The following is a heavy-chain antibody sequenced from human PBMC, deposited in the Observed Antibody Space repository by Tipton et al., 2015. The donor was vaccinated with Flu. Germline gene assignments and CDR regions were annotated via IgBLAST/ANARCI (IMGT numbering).Heavy chain of an antibody. V-gene: IGHV3-53*01. J-gene: IGHJ4*02. CDR2: LYSGGTT. CDR3: ARGYYYDCTAKGAFAC. D-gene: IGHD3-22*01. CDR1: GFTVSNNY. Sequence: VQLVQSGGGLIQPGGSLRLSCAASGFTVSNNYMSWVRQAPGKGLQWVSVLYSGGTTHYADSVKGRFTISRDDSKNTLYLQLSSLRAEDTAVYYCARGYYYDCTAKGAFACWAQGPLVTVSS.